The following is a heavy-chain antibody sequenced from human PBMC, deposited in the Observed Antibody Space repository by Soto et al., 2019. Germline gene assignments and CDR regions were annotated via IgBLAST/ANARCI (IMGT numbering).Heavy chain of an antibody. CDR1: GGSISPYY. V-gene: IGHV4-59*01. J-gene: IGHJ4*02. D-gene: IGHD4-17*01. CDR3: ARVATTVGLDLDY. Sequence: QVQLQESGPGLVKPSETLSLTCTVSGGSISPYYWSWIRQPPGKGLEWIGYIYYSGTSHYNPSLKRRVTISVDTSPNQFSLRLSSVTAADTAVYYCARVATTVGLDLDYWGQGTLVTVSS. CDR2: IYYSGTS.